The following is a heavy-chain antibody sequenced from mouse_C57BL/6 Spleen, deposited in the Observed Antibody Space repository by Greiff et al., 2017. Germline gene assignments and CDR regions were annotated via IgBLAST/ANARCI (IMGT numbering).Heavy chain of an antibody. CDR3: ARSRDYGSSYFYYCDY. D-gene: IGHD1-1*01. J-gene: IGHJ2*01. Sequence: QVQLQQSGAELMKPGASVKLSCKATGYTFTGYWIEWVKQRPGHGLAWIGEIFPGSGSTSYNEKFKGKATFTADTSSNTSYMQLSSLTTEDSAIYYCARSRDYGSSYFYYCDYWGQGTTLTVSS. V-gene: IGHV1-9*01. CDR1: GYTFTGYW. CDR2: IFPGSGST.